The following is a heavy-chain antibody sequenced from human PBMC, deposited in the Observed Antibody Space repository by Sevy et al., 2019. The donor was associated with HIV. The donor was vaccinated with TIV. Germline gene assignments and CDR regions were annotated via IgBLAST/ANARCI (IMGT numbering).Heavy chain of an antibody. CDR2: AKNRANSYTT. J-gene: IGHJ4*02. D-gene: IGHD4-17*01. Sequence: GGSLRLSCAASGFNFNDPYMDWVRQAPGKGLEWVGRAKNRANSYTTEYAASVQGRFTISRDHSKKSMFLQMNSLKTEDTAVYFCARSPSYYGANPDFWGQGTLVTVSS. V-gene: IGHV3-72*01. CDR3: ARSPSYYGANPDF. CDR1: GFNFNDPY.